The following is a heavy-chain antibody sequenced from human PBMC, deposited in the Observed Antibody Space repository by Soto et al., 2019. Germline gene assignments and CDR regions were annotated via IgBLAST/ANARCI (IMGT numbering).Heavy chain of an antibody. CDR1: GGSVSSGSYY. CDR2: IYYSGST. J-gene: IGHJ5*02. D-gene: IGHD3-9*01. Sequence: QVQLQESGPGLVKPSETLSLTCTVSGGSVSSGSYYWSWIRQPPGKGLEWIGYIYYSGSTNYNPSLKSRVTISVDTSKNQFSLKLSSATAADTAVYYCARADVLRYFDWLPQYNWFDPWGQGTLVTVSS. CDR3: ARADVLRYFDWLPQYNWFDP. V-gene: IGHV4-61*01.